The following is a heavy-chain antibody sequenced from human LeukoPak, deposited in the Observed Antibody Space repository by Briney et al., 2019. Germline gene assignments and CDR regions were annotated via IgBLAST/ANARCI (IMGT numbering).Heavy chain of an antibody. V-gene: IGHV1-69*04. CDR3: AREDDFWSDY. Sequence: SVKVSCKAYGGTFSSYAISWVRQAPGQGLEWMGRIIPILGIANYAQKFQGRVTITADKSTSTAYMELSSLRSEDTAVYYCAREDDFWSDYWGQGTLVTVSS. D-gene: IGHD3-3*01. J-gene: IGHJ4*02. CDR2: IIPILGIA. CDR1: GGTFSSYA.